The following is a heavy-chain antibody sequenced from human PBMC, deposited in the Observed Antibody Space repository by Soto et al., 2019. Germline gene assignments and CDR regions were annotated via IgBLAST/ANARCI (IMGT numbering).Heavy chain of an antibody. D-gene: IGHD3-10*01. Sequence: SETLSLTCAVYGGSFSGYYWSWIRQPPGKGLEWIGEINHSGSTNYNPSLKSRVTISVDTSKNQFSLKLSSVTAADTAVYYCARLSMVRAPSYYFDYWGQGTLVTVSS. V-gene: IGHV4-34*01. CDR1: GGSFSGYY. J-gene: IGHJ4*02. CDR2: INHSGST. CDR3: ARLSMVRAPSYYFDY.